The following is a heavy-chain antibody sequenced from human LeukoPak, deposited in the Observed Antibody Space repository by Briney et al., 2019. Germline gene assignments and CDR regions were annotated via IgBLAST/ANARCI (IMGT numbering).Heavy chain of an antibody. CDR1: GFTFSSYS. V-gene: IGHV3-48*02. CDR3: ARATTLQGMDV. CDR2: ISSSSSTI. J-gene: IGHJ6*02. D-gene: IGHD4-11*01. Sequence: PGGSPRLSCAASGFTFSSYSMNWVRQAPGKGLEWVSYISSSSSTIYYADSVKGRFTISRDNAKNSLYLQMNSLSDEDTAVYYCARATTLQGMDVWGQGTTVTVSS.